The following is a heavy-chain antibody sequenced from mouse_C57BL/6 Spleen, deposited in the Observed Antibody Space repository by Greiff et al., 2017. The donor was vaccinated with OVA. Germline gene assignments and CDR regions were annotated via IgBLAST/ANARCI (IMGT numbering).Heavy chain of an antibody. Sequence: VQLVESGPGLVQPSQSLSITCTVSGFSLTSYGVHWVRQSPGKGLEWLGVIWSGGSTDYNAAFISRLSISKDNSKSQVFFKMNSLQADDTAIYYCARGPFYYYGSSYVSSAWFAYWGQGTLVTVSA. D-gene: IGHD1-1*01. J-gene: IGHJ3*01. CDR3: ARGPFYYYGSSYVSSAWFAY. CDR1: GFSLTSYG. V-gene: IGHV2-2*01. CDR2: IWSGGST.